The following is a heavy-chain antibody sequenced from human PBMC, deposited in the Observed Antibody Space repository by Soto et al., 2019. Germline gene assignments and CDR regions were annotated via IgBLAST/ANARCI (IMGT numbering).Heavy chain of an antibody. CDR3: AKYCSGGSCYGGFDY. CDR1: GFTFSSYA. D-gene: IGHD2-15*01. V-gene: IGHV3-23*01. Sequence: GGSLRLSCAASGFTFSSYAMSWVRQAPGKGLEWVSAISGSGGSTYYADSVKGRFTISRDNSKNTLYLQMNSLRAEDTAVYYCAKYCSGGSCYGGFDYWGQGTLVTVSS. J-gene: IGHJ4*02. CDR2: ISGSGGST.